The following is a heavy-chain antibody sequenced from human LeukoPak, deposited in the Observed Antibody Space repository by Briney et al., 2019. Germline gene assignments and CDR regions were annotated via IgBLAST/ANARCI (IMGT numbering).Heavy chain of an antibody. CDR1: GFTFSDYD. CDR2: IASSSSYT. Sequence: PGGSLRLSCAASGFTFSDYDMSWIRQAPGKGLEWISYIASSSSYTNYADSVKGRFTISRDNAKNSLYLQMNSLRAEDTAVYYCARKAVYFDFWGQGTLVTVSS. CDR3: ARKAVYFDF. J-gene: IGHJ4*02. D-gene: IGHD2-15*01. V-gene: IGHV3-11*03.